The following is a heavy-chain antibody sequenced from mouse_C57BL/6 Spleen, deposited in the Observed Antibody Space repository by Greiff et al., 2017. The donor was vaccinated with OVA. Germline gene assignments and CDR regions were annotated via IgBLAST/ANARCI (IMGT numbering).Heavy chain of an antibody. D-gene: IGHD1-1*01. V-gene: IGHV1-64*01. CDR2: IHPNSGST. CDR3: AAYYYGSSHWYFDV. Sequence: QVHVKQPGAELVKPGASVKLSCKASGYTFTSYWMHWVKQRPGQGLEWIGMIHPNSGSTNYNEKFKSKATLTVDKSSSTAYMQLSSLTSEDSAVYYCAAYYYGSSHWYFDVWGTGTTVTVSS. CDR1: GYTFTSYW. J-gene: IGHJ1*03.